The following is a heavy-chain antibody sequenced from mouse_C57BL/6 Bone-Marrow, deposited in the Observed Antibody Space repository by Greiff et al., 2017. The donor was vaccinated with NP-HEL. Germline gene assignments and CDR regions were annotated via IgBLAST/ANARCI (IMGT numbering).Heavy chain of an antibody. Sequence: GGGLVQPKGSLKLSCAASGFSFNTYAMNWVRQAPGKGLEWVARIRSKSNNYATYYADSVKDRFTISRDDSESMLYLQMNNLKTEDTAMYYCVRHGGSSRDWYFDVWGTGTTVTVSS. D-gene: IGHD1-1*01. V-gene: IGHV10-1*01. CDR3: VRHGGSSRDWYFDV. J-gene: IGHJ1*03. CDR2: IRSKSNNYAT. CDR1: GFSFNTYA.